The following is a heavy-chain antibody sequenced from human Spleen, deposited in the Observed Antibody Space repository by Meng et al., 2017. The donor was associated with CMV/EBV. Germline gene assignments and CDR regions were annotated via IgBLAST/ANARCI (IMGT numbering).Heavy chain of an antibody. J-gene: IGHJ6*02. Sequence: GGSLRLSCAASGFTFSSYGMHWVRQAPGKGLEWVAFIRYDGSNKYYADSVKGRFTISRDNSKNTLYLQMNSLRAEDTAVYYCAKDLKVPAATYYYYGMDVWGQGTTVTVSS. V-gene: IGHV3-30*02. CDR2: IRYDGSNK. CDR1: GFTFSSYG. D-gene: IGHD2-2*01. CDR3: AKDLKVPAATYYYYGMDV.